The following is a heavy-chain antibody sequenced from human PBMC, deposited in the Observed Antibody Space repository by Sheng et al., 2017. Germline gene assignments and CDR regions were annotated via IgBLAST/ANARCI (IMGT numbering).Heavy chain of an antibody. J-gene: IGHJ4*02. V-gene: IGHV1-69*13. CDR1: GGTFSNYA. CDR2: IIPIFDTA. Sequence: QVQLVQSGAEVKKPGSSVKVSCKASGGTFSNYAISWVRQAPGQGLEWMGGIIPIFDTATYAQKFQDRVTIIADESTSTAYMELTSLRSEDTAVYYCASSGRGSYGGPFDFWGQGTLVTVSS. CDR3: ASSGRGSYGGPFDF. D-gene: IGHD4-17*01.